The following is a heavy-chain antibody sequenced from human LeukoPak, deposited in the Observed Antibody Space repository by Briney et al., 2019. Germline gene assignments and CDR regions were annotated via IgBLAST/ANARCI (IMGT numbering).Heavy chain of an antibody. CDR1: GGTFSSYA. Sequence: SVKVSCKASGGTFSSYAISWVRQAPGQGLEWMGGIIPIFGTANYAQKFQGRVTITADKSTSTAYMELSSLRSEDTAVYYCAREGGYYDSSGYYPPFDYWGQGTLVTVSP. D-gene: IGHD3-22*01. V-gene: IGHV1-69*06. CDR3: AREGGYYDSSGYYPPFDY. CDR2: IIPIFGTA. J-gene: IGHJ4*02.